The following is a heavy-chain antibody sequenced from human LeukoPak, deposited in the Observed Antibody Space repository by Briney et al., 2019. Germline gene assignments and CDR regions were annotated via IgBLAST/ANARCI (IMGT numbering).Heavy chain of an antibody. Sequence: PSETLSLTCTVSGGSISSYYWSWIRQPPGKGLEWIGYIYYSGSTNYNPSLKSRVTISVDTSKNQFSLKLSSVTAADTAVYYCARGIAAAGMVWYFDLWGCGTLVTVSS. D-gene: IGHD6-13*01. J-gene: IGHJ2*01. V-gene: IGHV4-59*08. CDR3: ARGIAAAGMVWYFDL. CDR2: IYYSGST. CDR1: GGSISSYY.